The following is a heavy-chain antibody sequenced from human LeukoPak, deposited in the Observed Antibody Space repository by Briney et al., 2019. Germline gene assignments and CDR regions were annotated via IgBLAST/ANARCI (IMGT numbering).Heavy chain of an antibody. V-gene: IGHV1-69*05. CDR1: GGTFSSYA. J-gene: IGHJ4*02. CDR3: ARSGAAVGPYFDY. D-gene: IGHD6-13*01. Sequence: SVKVSCKASGGTFSSYAISLVRQAHGQGLEWMGRIIPIFGTANYAQKFQGRVTITTDESTSTAYMELSSLRSEDTAVYYCARSGAAVGPYFDYWGQGTLVTVSS. CDR2: IIPIFGTA.